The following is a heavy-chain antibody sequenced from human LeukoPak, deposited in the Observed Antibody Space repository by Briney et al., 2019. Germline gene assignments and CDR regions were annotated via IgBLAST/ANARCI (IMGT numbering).Heavy chain of an antibody. V-gene: IGHV1-69*13. CDR2: IIPIFGTA. Sequence: SVKVSCKASGGTFSSYAISWVRQAPGQGPEWMGGIIPIFGTANYAQKFQGRVTITADESTSTAYMELSSLRSEDTAVYYCAREGYYDSSGYRPYYYYGMDVWGQGTTVTVSS. D-gene: IGHD3-22*01. J-gene: IGHJ6*02. CDR1: GGTFSSYA. CDR3: AREGYYDSSGYRPYYYYGMDV.